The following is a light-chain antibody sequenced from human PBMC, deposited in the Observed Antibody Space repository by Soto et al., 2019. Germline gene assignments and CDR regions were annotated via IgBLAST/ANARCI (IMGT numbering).Light chain of an antibody. CDR1: QSVSSY. J-gene: IGKJ2*01. Sequence: EIVLTQSPATLSLSPGERATLSCRASQSVSSYLAWYQQKPGQAPRLLIYDASNRATGIPARFSGSGSGTDCTLTISSLEPEDFAVYYCHQRSNGPRTFGQGTKLEI. CDR3: HQRSNGPRT. CDR2: DAS. V-gene: IGKV3-11*01.